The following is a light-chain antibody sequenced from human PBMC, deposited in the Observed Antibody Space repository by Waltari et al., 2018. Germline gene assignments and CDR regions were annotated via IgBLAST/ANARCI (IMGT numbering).Light chain of an antibody. J-gene: IGLJ1*01. CDR3: ASYTSSSTYV. Sequence: QSALTQPASVSGSPGQSITISCTGTSSDVGDYSYVSWYQHHPGKAPKLMIYDVTNRPSGIADRFSGSKSGNTASLTISGLRAEDEADYYCASYTSSSTYVFGTGTKVTVL. CDR1: SSDVGDYSY. CDR2: DVT. V-gene: IGLV2-14*03.